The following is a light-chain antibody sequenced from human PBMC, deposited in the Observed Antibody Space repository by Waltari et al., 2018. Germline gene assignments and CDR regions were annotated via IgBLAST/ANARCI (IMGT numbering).Light chain of an antibody. CDR1: SSALGVYNY. Sequence: QSALTQPPSASGSPGQSVPIPCPGTSSALGVYNYLSWYQQHPGKPPTLIIYEVSKQPSGVPDRFSGSKSGNTASLTVSGLQAEDEADYYCSSYAGSNNLVFGGGTKLTVL. CDR3: SSYAGSNNLV. V-gene: IGLV2-8*01. J-gene: IGLJ2*01. CDR2: EVS.